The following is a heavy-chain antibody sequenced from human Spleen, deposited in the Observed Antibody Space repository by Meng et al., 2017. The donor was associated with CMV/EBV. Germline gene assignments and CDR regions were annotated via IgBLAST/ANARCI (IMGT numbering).Heavy chain of an antibody. CDR1: GFTVSSNY. D-gene: IGHD2-21*01. Sequence: GESLKISCAASGFTVSSNYMSWVRQAPGKGLEWVSSISSSSSYIYYADSVKGRFTISRDNAKNSLYLQMNSLRAEDTAVYYCAKSDWDAFDIWGQGTMVTVSS. CDR2: ISSSSSYI. V-gene: IGHV3-21*01. J-gene: IGHJ3*02. CDR3: AKSDWDAFDI.